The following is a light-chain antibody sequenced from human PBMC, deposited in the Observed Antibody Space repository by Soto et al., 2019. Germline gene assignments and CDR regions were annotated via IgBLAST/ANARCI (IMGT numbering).Light chain of an antibody. J-gene: IGKJ4*01. Sequence: EIVLTQSPATLSLSPGERATLSARAGQSVRGYLAWYQQKPGQAPRPLIYDSSTRAAGIPARFSGSGSGTDFTLTISSLEPEDFAIYYCQQRSDWPLTFGGGTNVEI. V-gene: IGKV3-11*01. CDR3: QQRSDWPLT. CDR2: DSS. CDR1: QSVRGY.